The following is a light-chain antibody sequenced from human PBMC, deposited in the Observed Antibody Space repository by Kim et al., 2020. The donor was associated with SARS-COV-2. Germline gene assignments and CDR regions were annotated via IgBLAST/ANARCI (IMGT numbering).Light chain of an antibody. CDR1: QGISTW. V-gene: IGKV1-12*02. Sequence: ASVGDRVTITCRASQGISTWLAWYQQKPGKPPKLLIYAASILQRGVTSRFSGSGSGTDFTLTISCLQPEDFATYYCQQANSSPYTFGGGTKVDIK. CDR2: AAS. J-gene: IGKJ4*01. CDR3: QQANSSPYT.